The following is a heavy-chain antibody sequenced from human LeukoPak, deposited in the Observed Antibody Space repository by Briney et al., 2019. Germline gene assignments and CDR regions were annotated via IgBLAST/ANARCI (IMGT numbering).Heavy chain of an antibody. CDR2: IIPIFGTA. V-gene: IGHV1-69*05. Sequence: ASVKVSCKASGGTFNSYAISWVRQAPGQGLEWMGGIIPIFGTANHAQKFQGRVTITTDESTSTAYMELSSLRSEDTAVYYCARAAEFRDYGGNYIGDAFDIWGQGTMVTVSS. CDR1: GGTFNSYA. J-gene: IGHJ3*02. D-gene: IGHD4-23*01. CDR3: ARAAEFRDYGGNYIGDAFDI.